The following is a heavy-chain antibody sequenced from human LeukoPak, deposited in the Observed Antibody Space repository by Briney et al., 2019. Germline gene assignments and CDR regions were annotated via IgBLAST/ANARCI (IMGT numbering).Heavy chain of an antibody. CDR1: GGSINSYY. CDR3: ARYWHSSSYLFDY. D-gene: IGHD6-6*01. V-gene: IGHV4-4*07. J-gene: IGHJ4*02. CDR2: IYTSGST. Sequence: SETLSLTCTVSGGSINSYYWSWIRQPAGKGLEWIGRIYTSGSTNYNPSLKSRVTMSVDTSKIQFSLKLSSVTYSCAADYYCARYWHSSSYLFDYWGQGTLVTVSS.